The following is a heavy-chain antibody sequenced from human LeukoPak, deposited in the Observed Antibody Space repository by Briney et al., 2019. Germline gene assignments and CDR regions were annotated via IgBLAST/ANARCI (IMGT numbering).Heavy chain of an antibody. Sequence: GGSLRLSCAASGFTVSSNYMSWVRQAPGKGLEWVSVIYSGGSTYYADSVKGRFTISRDNSKNTLYLQMNSLRAEDTAVYYCARGPTFGGSMVRGVPNDAFDIWGQGTMVTVSS. D-gene: IGHD3-10*01. CDR1: GFTVSSNY. V-gene: IGHV3-66*01. CDR2: IYSGGST. CDR3: ARGPTFGGSMVRGVPNDAFDI. J-gene: IGHJ3*02.